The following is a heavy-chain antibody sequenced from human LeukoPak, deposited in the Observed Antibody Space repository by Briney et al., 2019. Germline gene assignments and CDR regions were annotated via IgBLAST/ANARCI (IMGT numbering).Heavy chain of an antibody. J-gene: IGHJ6*02. V-gene: IGHV3-30*18. CDR3: AKPTCGNCYRYFYQYGMDV. D-gene: IGHD2-21*02. CDR1: GFIFSNDG. CDR2: ISYDGSNK. Sequence: PGGAPRLSCAAPGFIFSNDGTHWVRQGPGKGLEWVAVISYDGSNKYYADSVKGRFTISRDNSKNTLYLQMNSLRAEDTAVYYCAKPTCGNCYRYFYQYGMDVWGQGTTVTVSS.